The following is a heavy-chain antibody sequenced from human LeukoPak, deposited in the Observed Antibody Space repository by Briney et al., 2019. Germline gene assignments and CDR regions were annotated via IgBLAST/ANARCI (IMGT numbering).Heavy chain of an antibody. CDR2: ISSSSSYI. CDR1: GFTFSSYS. Sequence: GGSLRLSCAASGFTFSSYSMNWVRQAPGKGLEWVSSISSSSSYIHYADSVKGRFTISRDNAKNSLYLQMNSLRAEDTAVYYCARERGDFDIWGQGTMVTVSS. J-gene: IGHJ3*02. V-gene: IGHV3-21*01. CDR3: ARERGDFDI. D-gene: IGHD3-10*01.